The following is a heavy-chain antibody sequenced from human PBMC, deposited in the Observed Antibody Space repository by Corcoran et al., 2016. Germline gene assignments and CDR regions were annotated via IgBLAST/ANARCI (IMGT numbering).Heavy chain of an antibody. Sequence: QVQLVQSGGEVKKPGDSVKVSCKASGYTFTSYGFTWVRQAPGQGLEWMGWISSYNGYTKYEQKFQGRVTLTTDTATRTAYMELTNLRLDDTAVYYCAIGRAGCFTNCYIGVLDPWGQGTLVTVSS. D-gene: IGHD2-8*01. CDR2: ISSYNGYT. V-gene: IGHV1-18*01. J-gene: IGHJ5*02. CDR1: GYTFTSYG. CDR3: AIGRAGCFTNCYIGVLDP.